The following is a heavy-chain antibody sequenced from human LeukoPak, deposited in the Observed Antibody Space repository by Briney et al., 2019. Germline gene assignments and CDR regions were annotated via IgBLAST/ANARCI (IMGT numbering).Heavy chain of an antibody. Sequence: SETLSLTCTVSGGSISSYYWSWIRQPAGKGLEWIGRIYTSGSTNYNPSLKSRVTMSVDTSKNQFSLKLSSVTAADTAVYYCAVTHYCSSTSCHIRKLHYWGQGTLVTVSS. J-gene: IGHJ4*02. CDR1: GGSISSYY. CDR3: AVTHYCSSTSCHIRKLHY. D-gene: IGHD2-2*02. CDR2: IYTSGST. V-gene: IGHV4-4*07.